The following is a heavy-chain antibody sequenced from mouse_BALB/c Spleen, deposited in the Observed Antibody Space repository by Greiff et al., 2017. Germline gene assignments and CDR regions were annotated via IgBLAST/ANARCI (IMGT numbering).Heavy chain of an antibody. D-gene: IGHD2-3*01. Sequence: EVKLQESGGGLVQPGGSRKLSCAASGFTFSSFGMHWVRQAPEKGLEWVAYISSGSSTIYYADTVKGRFTISRDNPKNTLFLQMTSLRSEDTAMYYCARSEIGDGYYLYYFDYWGQGTTLTVSS. CDR2: ISSGSSTI. CDR3: ARSEIGDGYYLYYFDY. CDR1: GFTFSSFG. V-gene: IGHV5-17*02. J-gene: IGHJ2*01.